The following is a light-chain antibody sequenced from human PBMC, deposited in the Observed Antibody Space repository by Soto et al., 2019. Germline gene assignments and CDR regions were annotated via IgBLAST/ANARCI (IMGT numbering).Light chain of an antibody. CDR3: GTWDSSLSAL. CDR1: SSNIGNNY. J-gene: IGLJ1*01. CDR2: DNN. V-gene: IGLV1-51*01. Sequence: QSVLTQPPSVSAAPGQKVTISCSGSSSNIGNNYVSWYQQLPGTAPKLLIYDNNKRPSGIPDRFSGSKSGTSATLAITGLQTGDEADYYCGTWDSSLSALFGTGTKLTVL.